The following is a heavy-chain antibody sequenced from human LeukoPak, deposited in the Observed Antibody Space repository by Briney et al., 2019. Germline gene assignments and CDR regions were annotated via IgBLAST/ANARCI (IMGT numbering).Heavy chain of an antibody. CDR1: GFIFDAYA. J-gene: IGHJ6*02. V-gene: IGHV3-9*01. CDR2: TSWNSGSI. Sequence: SLTLSCAAAGFIFDAYAMDWDRQAQGKGLEWVSGTSWNSGSIGYADSVKGRFTISRDNAKNSLYLQMTSLRAEDTALYYGAKYHGMDGWGQGTTVTVSS. CDR3: AKYHGMDG.